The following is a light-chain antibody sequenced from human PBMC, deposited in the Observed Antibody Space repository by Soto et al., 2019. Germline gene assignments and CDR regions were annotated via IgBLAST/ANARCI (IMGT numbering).Light chain of an antibody. CDR1: QSISSW. J-gene: IGKJ1*01. CDR2: KAS. CDR3: HQSYSTLWT. Sequence: DIQMTQSPSTLSASVGDRVTITCRASQSISSWLAWYQQKQGKAPKLLIYKASSLESGVPSRFSGSGSGTEVTLTISSLQPDDFETYDGHQSYSTLWTFGQGTKVDIK. V-gene: IGKV1-5*03.